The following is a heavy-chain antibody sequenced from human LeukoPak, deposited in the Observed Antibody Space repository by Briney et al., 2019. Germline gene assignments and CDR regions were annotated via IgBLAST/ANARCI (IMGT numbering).Heavy chain of an antibody. V-gene: IGHV3-33*06. J-gene: IGHJ5*02. CDR1: GFTFSAYD. Sequence: GGSLRLSCAASGFTFSAYDMHWVRQAPGKGLEWVAIIWYDGTNKYCADSVKGRFTISRDNSKNTLYLQMNSLRAEDTAMYYCAKKAGNDYGDQNWFDPWGQGTLVTVSS. CDR2: IWYDGTNK. D-gene: IGHD4-17*01. CDR3: AKKAGNDYGDQNWFDP.